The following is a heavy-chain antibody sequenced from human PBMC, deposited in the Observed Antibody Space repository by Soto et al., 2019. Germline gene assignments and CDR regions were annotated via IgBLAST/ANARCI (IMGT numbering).Heavy chain of an antibody. CDR3: AKWGGAWSYY. V-gene: IGHV3-7*01. Sequence: PGGSLRLSCAASGFTFSSYYMSWVRQAQGKGLEWVANVNGDGSEKYYVDSVKGRFTVSRDNANNSLYLQMNSLTAEDTAVYYCAKWGGAWSYYWGQGTLVTVSS. J-gene: IGHJ4*02. CDR1: GFTFSSYY. CDR2: VNGDGSEK. D-gene: IGHD1-26*01.